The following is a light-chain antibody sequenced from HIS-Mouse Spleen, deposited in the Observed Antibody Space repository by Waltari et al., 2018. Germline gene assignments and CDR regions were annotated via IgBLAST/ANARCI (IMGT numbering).Light chain of an antibody. CDR3: AAWEDSLSGPV. J-gene: IGLJ3*02. CDR1: SSNIGSNY. Sequence: QSVLTQPPSASGTPGPRVTISCSGSSSNIGSNYVYWYQQLPGTAPKHLIYRNNQRPSGGPDRFSGSQSCTSASLASGRLRSEDEADYYCAAWEDSLSGPVFGGGTKLTVL. V-gene: IGLV1-47*01. CDR2: RNN.